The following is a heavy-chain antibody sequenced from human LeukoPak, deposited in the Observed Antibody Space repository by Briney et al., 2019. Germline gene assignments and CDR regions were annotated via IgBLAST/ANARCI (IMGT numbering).Heavy chain of an antibody. CDR1: GGSISSGDYY. Sequence: PSQTLSLACTVSGGSISSGDYYWSWIRQPPGKGLEWIGYIYYSGSTYYNPSLKSRVTISVDTSKNQFSLKLSSVTAADTAVYYCARVDGGNYFDYWGQGTLVTVSS. CDR2: IYYSGST. V-gene: IGHV4-30-4*01. J-gene: IGHJ4*02. CDR3: ARVDGGNYFDY. D-gene: IGHD3-16*01.